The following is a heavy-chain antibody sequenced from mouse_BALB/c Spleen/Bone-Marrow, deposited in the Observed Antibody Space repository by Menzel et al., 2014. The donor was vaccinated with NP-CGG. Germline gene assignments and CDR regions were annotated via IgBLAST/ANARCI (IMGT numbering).Heavy chain of an antibody. CDR2: INPSTGYT. J-gene: IGHJ3*01. CDR3: TRRAYGGSYGFAY. D-gene: IGHD1-1*01. V-gene: IGHV1-7*01. CDR1: GYTFTNYW. Sequence: VQLVESGAELAKPGASVKMSCKASGYTFTNYWMHWVKQRPGQGLEWIGYINPSTGYTEYNQKFKDKATLTADKSSSTAYMQLSSLTSEDSSVFYCTRRAYGGSYGFAYRGQGTLVTVSA.